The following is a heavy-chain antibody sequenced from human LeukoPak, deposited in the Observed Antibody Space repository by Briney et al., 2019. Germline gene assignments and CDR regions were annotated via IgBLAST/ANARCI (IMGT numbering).Heavy chain of an antibody. Sequence: GRSLRLSCAVSGFTFSNYEMNWVRQAPGKGMQWVSYISSSGNTIYYADSVKGRFSISRDNAKNSLYLQMNSLRAEDTAVYYCARDHSSGWYYFDYWGQGTLVTVSS. CDR3: ARDHSSGWYYFDY. J-gene: IGHJ4*02. D-gene: IGHD6-19*01. CDR1: GFTFSNYE. V-gene: IGHV3-48*03. CDR2: ISSSGNTI.